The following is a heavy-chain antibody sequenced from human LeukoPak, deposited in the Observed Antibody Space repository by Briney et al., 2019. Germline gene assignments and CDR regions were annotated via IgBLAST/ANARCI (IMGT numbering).Heavy chain of an antibody. CDR2: ISYDGSNK. V-gene: IGHV3-30*19. D-gene: IGHD2-21*01. J-gene: IGHJ6*02. CDR1: GFTFSNFG. Sequence: GRSLRLSCAASGFTFSNFGMHWVRQAPGKGLEWVSVISYDGSNKYYADSVKGRFSISRDNSKNTLYLQMNSLRAEDTAVYYCARVNQVILDLRYYGVDVWGQGTTVTVSS. CDR3: ARVNQVILDLRYYGVDV.